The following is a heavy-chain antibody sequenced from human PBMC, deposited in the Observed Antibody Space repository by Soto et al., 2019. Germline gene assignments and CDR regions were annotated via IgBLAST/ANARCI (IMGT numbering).Heavy chain of an antibody. CDR2: INPNSGGT. CDR3: GKHDYGGITGAFDI. Sequence: ASVKVSCTASGYSFTGYYIHWVRQAPGLGLEWMGWINPNSGGTNFAQRFQARVTLTRDSSISTAYMELSGLGSDDTAVYYCGKHDYGGITGAFDIWGQGTMVTVAS. D-gene: IGHD4-17*01. V-gene: IGHV1-2*02. J-gene: IGHJ3*02. CDR1: GYSFTGYY.